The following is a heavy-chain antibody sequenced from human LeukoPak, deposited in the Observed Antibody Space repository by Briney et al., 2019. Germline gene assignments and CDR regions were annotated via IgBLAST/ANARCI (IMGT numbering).Heavy chain of an antibody. D-gene: IGHD6-19*01. Sequence: PSETLSLTRAVYGGSFSGYYWSWIRQPPGKGLEWIGEINHSGSTNYNPSLKSRVTISVDTSKNQFSLKLSSVTAADAAVYYCAAGIAVAGTVYWGQGTLVTVSS. CDR1: GGSFSGYY. J-gene: IGHJ4*02. CDR3: AAGIAVAGTVY. V-gene: IGHV4-34*01. CDR2: INHSGST.